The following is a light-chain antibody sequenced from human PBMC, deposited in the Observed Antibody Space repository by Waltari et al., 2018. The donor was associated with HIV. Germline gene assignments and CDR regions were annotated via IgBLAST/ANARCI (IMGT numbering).Light chain of an antibody. CDR3: QSADSSGTYGV. J-gene: IGLJ3*02. CDR2: KDS. CDR1: ALPKHY. V-gene: IGLV3-25*03. Sequence: SYELTQPPSVSVSPGQTARITCSGDALPKHYAYWYQQKPGQAPVLVIYKDSERPSGIPERFSGSSSGTTVTLTISGVQAEDEADYYCQSADSSGTYGVFGGGTKLTVL.